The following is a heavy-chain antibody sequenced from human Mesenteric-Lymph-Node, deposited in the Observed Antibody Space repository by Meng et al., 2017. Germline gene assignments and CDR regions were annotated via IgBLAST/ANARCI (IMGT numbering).Heavy chain of an antibody. V-gene: IGHV4-4*02. CDR3: ARGKQDAWELLAY. J-gene: IGHJ4*02. Sequence: QVQLQEARPGLVKPSGTLSLTCAVSGGSISSSNWWSWVRQPPGKGLEWIGDIDDSGSTNYNPSLNSRISISLDKSKNHFSLKVNSVTAADTAVYYCARGKQDAWELLAYWGQGALVTVSS. D-gene: IGHD1-26*01. CDR2: IDDSGST. CDR1: GGSISSSNW.